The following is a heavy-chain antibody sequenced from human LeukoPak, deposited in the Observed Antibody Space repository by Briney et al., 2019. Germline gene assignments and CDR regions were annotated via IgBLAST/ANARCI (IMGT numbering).Heavy chain of an antibody. J-gene: IGHJ4*02. Sequence: PSETLSLTCTVSGGSISSSSYYWGWIRQPPGKGLEWIGSIYYSGSTYYNPSLKSRVTISVDTSKNQFSLKLSSVTAADTAVYYCARDYYDYVWGSYRYTGLDYWGQGTLVTVSS. CDR3: ARDYYDYVWGSYRYTGLDY. CDR1: GGSISSSSYY. CDR2: IYYSGST. V-gene: IGHV4-39*07. D-gene: IGHD3-16*02.